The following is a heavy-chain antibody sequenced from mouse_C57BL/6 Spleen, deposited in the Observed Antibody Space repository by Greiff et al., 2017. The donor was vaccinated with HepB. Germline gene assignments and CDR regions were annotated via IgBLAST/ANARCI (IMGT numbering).Heavy chain of an antibody. CDR1: GYTFTSYD. CDR3: ARRGDYGSKTLYWYFDV. CDR2: IYPRDGST. V-gene: IGHV1-85*01. Sequence: VQLQQSGPELVKPGASVKLSCKASGYTFTSYDINWVKQRPGQGLEWIGWIYPRDGSTKYNEKFKGKATLTVDTSSSTAYMELHSLTSEDSAVYFCARRGDYGSKTLYWYFDVWGTGTTVTVSS. J-gene: IGHJ1*03. D-gene: IGHD1-1*01.